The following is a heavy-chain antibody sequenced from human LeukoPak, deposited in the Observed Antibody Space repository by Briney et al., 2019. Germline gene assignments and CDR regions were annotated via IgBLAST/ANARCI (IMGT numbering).Heavy chain of an antibody. J-gene: IGHJ4*02. Sequence: ASVKVSCKASGYTFTDYYIHWVRQAPGHGLEWMGWINPNSGGTNYAQKFQGRVTMTRDTSISTAYMELRSLRSGDTAVYYCAREGHYSSTWQGDCWGQGTLVTVSS. V-gene: IGHV1-2*02. CDR1: GYTFTDYY. D-gene: IGHD6-13*01. CDR2: INPNSGGT. CDR3: AREGHYSSTWQGDC.